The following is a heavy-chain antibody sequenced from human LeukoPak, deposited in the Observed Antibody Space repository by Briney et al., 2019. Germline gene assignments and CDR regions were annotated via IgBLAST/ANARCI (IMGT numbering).Heavy chain of an antibody. J-gene: IGHJ4*02. CDR1: GYTFSGYC. Sequence: ASVKVSFKSSGYTFSGYCMRRVRQAPGQGLEWMGWINPNSGGTNYAQKFQGRVTMTRDTPISTAYMELSRLRSDDTAVYYCASLPAQGYWGQGHLVTVSS. CDR3: ASLPAQGY. CDR2: INPNSGGT. V-gene: IGHV1-2*02.